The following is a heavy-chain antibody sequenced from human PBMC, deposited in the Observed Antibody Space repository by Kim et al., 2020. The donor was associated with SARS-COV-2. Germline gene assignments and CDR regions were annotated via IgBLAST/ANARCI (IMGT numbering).Heavy chain of an antibody. Sequence: GGSLRLSCTASGFTFSSYAMHWVRQAPGKGLEWVAVISYDGNRKYSADFVKGRFTISRDNSKNTLHLQMNSLRPDDTAVYFCVKHYGDDEVYYFDSWGQGTLVTVSS. D-gene: IGHD4-17*01. J-gene: IGHJ4*02. CDR2: ISYDGNRK. V-gene: IGHV3-30*18. CDR1: GFTFSSYA. CDR3: VKHYGDDEVYYFDS.